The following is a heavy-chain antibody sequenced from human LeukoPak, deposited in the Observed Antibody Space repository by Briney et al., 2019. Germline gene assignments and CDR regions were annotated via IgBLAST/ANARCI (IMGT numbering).Heavy chain of an antibody. CDR1: GFTFDDYA. CDR2: ISWNSGSI. J-gene: IGHJ5*02. V-gene: IGHV3-9*01. Sequence: PGGSLRLSCAASGFTFDDYAMHWVRQAPGKGLEWVSGISWNSGSIGYADSVKGRFTISRDNAKNSLYLQMNSLRAEDTALYYCAKGLATTVTTGVFDPWGQGTLVTVSS. D-gene: IGHD4-17*01. CDR3: AKGLATTVTTGVFDP.